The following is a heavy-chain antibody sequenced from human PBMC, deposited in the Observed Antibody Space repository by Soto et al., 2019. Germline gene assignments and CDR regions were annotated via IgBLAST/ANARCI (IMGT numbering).Heavy chain of an antibody. J-gene: IGHJ4*02. CDR1: GYPFTSYY. D-gene: IGHD6-19*01. Sequence: GSVKVSFKACGYPFTSYYMYLVRQAPGQGLEWMGIINPSGGSTSYAQKFQGRVTMTRDTSKNQSSLKLSSVTAADTAVYYCARLAVDGANYFDYWGQGTLVTVSS. CDR2: INPSGGST. V-gene: IGHV1-46*01. CDR3: ARLAVDGANYFDY.